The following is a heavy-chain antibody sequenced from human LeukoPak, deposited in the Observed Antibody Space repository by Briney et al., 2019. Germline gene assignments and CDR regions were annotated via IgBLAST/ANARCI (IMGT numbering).Heavy chain of an antibody. CDR3: ARDSCRGSTTSCYALAYCGGDCYYDY. J-gene: IGHJ4*02. CDR1: GGSISSSSYY. D-gene: IGHD2-21*02. Sequence: SGTLSLTCTVSGGSISSSSYYWVWMRQPPGKGLEWIGSIYYSWSTYYNPALKSRVTISVDTSKNQFSLKLSSVTAADTAVYYCARDSCRGSTTSCYALAYCGGDCYYDYWGQGTLVTVPS. CDR2: IYYSWST. V-gene: IGHV4-39*07.